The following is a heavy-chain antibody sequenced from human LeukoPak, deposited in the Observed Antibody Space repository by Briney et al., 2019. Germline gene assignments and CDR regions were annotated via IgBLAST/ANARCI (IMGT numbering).Heavy chain of an antibody. J-gene: IGHJ6*03. CDR2: IYTSGST. Sequence: SETLSLTCTVSGVSMNYYFWNWIRQPAGKGLEWIGRIYTSGSTNYNPSLKSRVTISVDTSKNQFSLKLSSVTAADTAVYYCARTTMVRGTYYMDVWGKGTTVTVSS. D-gene: IGHD3-10*01. V-gene: IGHV4-4*07. CDR3: ARTTMVRGTYYMDV. CDR1: GVSMNYYF.